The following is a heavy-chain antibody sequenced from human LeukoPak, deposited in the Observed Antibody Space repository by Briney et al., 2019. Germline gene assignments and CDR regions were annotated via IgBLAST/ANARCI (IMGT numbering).Heavy chain of an antibody. CDR1: GGSISSYY. Sequence: PSETLSLTCTVSGGSISSYYWSWIRQPPGKGREWIGYIYNSGSTNYNPSLKSRVTISVDTSKNQFSLKLSSVTAADTAVYYCARVPHSSWYRASYYYMDVWGKGTTVTVSS. J-gene: IGHJ6*03. CDR2: IYNSGST. CDR3: ARVPHSSWYRASYYYMDV. D-gene: IGHD6-13*01. V-gene: IGHV4-59*01.